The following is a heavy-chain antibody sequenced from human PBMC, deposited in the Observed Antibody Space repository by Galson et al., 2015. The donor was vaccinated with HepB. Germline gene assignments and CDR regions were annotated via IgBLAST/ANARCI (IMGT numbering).Heavy chain of an antibody. Sequence: SVKVSCKASGYTFTGYYMHWVRQAPGQGLEWMGWINPNSGGTNYAQKFQSRVTMTRDTSISTAYMELSRLRSDDTAVYYCARDRLRWELPFDYWGQGTLVTVSS. CDR3: ARDRLRWELPFDY. CDR2: INPNSGGT. CDR1: GYTFTGYY. D-gene: IGHD1-26*01. V-gene: IGHV1-2*02. J-gene: IGHJ4*02.